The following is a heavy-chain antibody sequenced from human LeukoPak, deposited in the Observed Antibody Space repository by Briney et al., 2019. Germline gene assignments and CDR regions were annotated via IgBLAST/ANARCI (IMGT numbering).Heavy chain of an antibody. J-gene: IGHJ4*02. CDR1: GYTLTCYY. D-gene: IGHD3-22*01. CDR2: INPSGGST. CDR3: ARETYYYDS. Sequence: ASVKDSCKASGYTLTCYYMHWVRQAPGQGLEWMGIINPSGGSTSYAQKFQGRVTMTRDMSTSTVYMELSSLRSEDTAVYYCARETYYYDSWGQGTLVTVSS. V-gene: IGHV1-46*01.